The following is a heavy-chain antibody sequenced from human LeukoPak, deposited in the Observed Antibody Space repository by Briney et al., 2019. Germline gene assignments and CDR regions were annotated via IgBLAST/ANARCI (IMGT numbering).Heavy chain of an antibody. D-gene: IGHD6-13*01. V-gene: IGHV1-46*01. Sequence: GASVKVSCKASGYTFTSYYMHWVRQAPGQGLEWMGIINPSGGSTSYAQKFQGRVTMTRDTSTSTVYMELSSLRSEDTAVYYCARDVKGGAAAENWFDPWGQGTLVTVSS. CDR3: ARDVKGGAAAENWFDP. CDR2: INPSGGST. J-gene: IGHJ5*02. CDR1: GYTFTSYY.